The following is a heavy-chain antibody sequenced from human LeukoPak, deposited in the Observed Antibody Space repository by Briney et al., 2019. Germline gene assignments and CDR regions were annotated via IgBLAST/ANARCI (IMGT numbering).Heavy chain of an antibody. D-gene: IGHD2/OR15-2a*01. CDR1: GGSFSGYY. Sequence: SETLSLTCAVYGGSFSGYYWSWIRQPPGKGLEWIGETNHSGSTNYNPSLKSRVTISVDTSKNQFSLKLSSVTAADTAVYYCARGNIRRIYYYYYYMDVWGKGTTVTVSS. J-gene: IGHJ6*03. CDR2: TNHSGST. CDR3: ARGNIRRIYYYYYYMDV. V-gene: IGHV4-34*01.